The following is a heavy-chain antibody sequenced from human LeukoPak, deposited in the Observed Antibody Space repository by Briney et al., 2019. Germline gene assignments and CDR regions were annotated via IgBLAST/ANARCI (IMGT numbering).Heavy chain of an antibody. J-gene: IGHJ1*01. CDR2: ISGSGCIT. CDR3: ARVDSSGYYYRAEYFQN. CDR1: GFTFSSYA. D-gene: IGHD3-22*01. Sequence: GGSLRLSCAASGFTFSSYAMSWVRQAPGKGLEWGSAISGSGCITYYADSVKCRFTIPRDNAKNSLYLQMNCLRAEDTAVYYCARVDSSGYYYRAEYFQNWGQGTLVTVSS. V-gene: IGHV3-23*01.